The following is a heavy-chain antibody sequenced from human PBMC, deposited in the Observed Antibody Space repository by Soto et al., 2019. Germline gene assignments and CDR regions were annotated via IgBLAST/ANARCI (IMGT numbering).Heavy chain of an antibody. CDR3: ARDGGLKEQQLVLGDFDY. CDR1: GFTFSSYA. CDR2: ISYDGSNK. J-gene: IGHJ4*02. V-gene: IGHV3-30*04. D-gene: IGHD6-13*01. Sequence: GGSLRLSCAASGFTFSSYAMHWVRQAPGKGLEWVAVISYDGSNKYYADSVKGRFTISRDNSKNTLYLQMNSLRAEDTAVYYCARDGGLKEQQLVLGDFDYWGQGTLVTVSS.